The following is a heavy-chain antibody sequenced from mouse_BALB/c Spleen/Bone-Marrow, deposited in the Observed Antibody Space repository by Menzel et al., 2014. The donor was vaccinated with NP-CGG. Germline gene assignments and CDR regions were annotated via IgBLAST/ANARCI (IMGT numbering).Heavy chain of an antibody. CDR2: INPGSGGI. Sequence: QVQLKESGTDLVRPGTSVKVSCKASGYAFTNYLIEWIKQRPGQGLEWIGVINPGSGGINYNERFKGKATPTADKSSSTAYMQLSSLTSDDSAVYFCARSIYDGYSEAMDYWGQGTSVTVSS. CDR1: GYAFTNYL. D-gene: IGHD2-3*01. J-gene: IGHJ4*01. CDR3: ARSIYDGYSEAMDY. V-gene: IGHV1-54*03.